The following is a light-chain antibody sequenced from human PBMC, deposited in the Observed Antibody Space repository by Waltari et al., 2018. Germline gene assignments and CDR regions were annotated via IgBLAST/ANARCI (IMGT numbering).Light chain of an antibody. Sequence: DIQMTQSPSTLSASVGDRVTITCRASQSISNWLALYQQKPGKAPNFLIYKASILKSGVPSRFSGSGSGTQFTLTINSLQPGDFATYYCQQYNTYSSFGQGTKLEIK. J-gene: IGKJ2*01. CDR3: QQYNTYSS. CDR2: KAS. CDR1: QSISNW. V-gene: IGKV1-5*03.